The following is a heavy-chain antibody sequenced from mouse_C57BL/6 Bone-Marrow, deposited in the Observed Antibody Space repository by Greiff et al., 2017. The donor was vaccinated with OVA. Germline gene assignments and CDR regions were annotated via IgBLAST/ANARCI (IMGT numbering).Heavy chain of an antibody. J-gene: IGHJ1*03. V-gene: IGHV1-78*01. Sequence: VQLVESDAELVKPGASVKISCKVSGYTFTDHTIHWMKQRPEQGLEWIGYIYPRDGSTKYNEKFKGKATLTADKSSSTAYMQLNSLTSEDSSVYFSARWCYDWYFDVWGTGTTVTVSS. CDR2: IYPRDGST. CDR1: GYTFTDHT. D-gene: IGHD2-12*01. CDR3: ARWCYDWYFDV.